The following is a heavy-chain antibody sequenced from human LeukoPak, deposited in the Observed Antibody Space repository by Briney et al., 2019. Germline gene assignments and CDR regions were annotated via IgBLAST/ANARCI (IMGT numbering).Heavy chain of an antibody. V-gene: IGHV3-15*05. CDR3: TTCNGHWFDP. CDR1: GFTLKQAW. D-gene: IGHD2-15*01. J-gene: IGHJ5*02. CDR2: IKSETDGGTT. Sequence: SGGSLRLSCTASGFTLKQAWVSWVRQAPGKGLEWVGHIKSETDGGTTEYASPVRGRFAISRDDSKNTLYLQMNSLKTEDTAVYHCTTCNGHWFDPWGQGTLVTVSS.